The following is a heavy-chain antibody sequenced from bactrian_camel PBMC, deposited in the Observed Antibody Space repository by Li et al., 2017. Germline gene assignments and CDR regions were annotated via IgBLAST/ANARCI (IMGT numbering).Heavy chain of an antibody. D-gene: IGHD1*01. CDR3: ASERTNGQYCYGTRDFGY. CDR2: ISSDGRT. Sequence: QVQLVESGGGSVQARGSLKLSCEGSGFIFSSCKMGWYRQVPGKQRELFSTISSDGRTTWLLDSVKGRFTISRDNEKKKMYLQMNNLKTEDTAAYYCASERTNGQYCYGTRDFGYWGQGTQVTVS. J-gene: IGHJ6*01. V-gene: IGHV3S53*01. CDR1: GFIFSSCK.